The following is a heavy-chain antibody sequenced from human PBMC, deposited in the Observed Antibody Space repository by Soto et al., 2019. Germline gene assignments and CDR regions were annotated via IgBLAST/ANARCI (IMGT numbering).Heavy chain of an antibody. CDR2: IYYSGST. J-gene: IGHJ6*03. V-gene: IGHV4-39*01. CDR3: ARHLLKGITGTTLRNYYYYMDV. CDR1: GGSISSSSYY. Sequence: PSETLSLTCTVSGGSISSSSYYWGWIRQPPGKGLEWIGSIYYSGSTYYNPSLKSRVTISVDTSKNQFSLKLSSVTAADTAVYYCARHLLKGITGTTLRNYYYYMDVWGKGTTVTVSS. D-gene: IGHD1-7*01.